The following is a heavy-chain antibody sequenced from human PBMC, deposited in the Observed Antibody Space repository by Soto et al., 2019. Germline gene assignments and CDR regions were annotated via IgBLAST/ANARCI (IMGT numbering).Heavy chain of an antibody. Sequence: LPLTCTVSGGSIINGGYSWIWIRQPPGKGLEWIGYIYHSGSTYYNPSLKSRVTISVDRSKNQFSLKLSSVTAADTAVYYCARLYGDYFDYLGQGTLVTVSS. CDR3: ARLYGDYFDY. D-gene: IGHD4-17*01. J-gene: IGHJ4*02. CDR1: GGSIINGGYS. V-gene: IGHV4-30-2*01. CDR2: IYHSGST.